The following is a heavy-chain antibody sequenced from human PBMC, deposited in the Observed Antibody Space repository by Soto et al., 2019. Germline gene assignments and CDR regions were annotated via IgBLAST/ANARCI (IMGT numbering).Heavy chain of an antibody. CDR3: ARDMGTAVELGYYYYGMDV. V-gene: IGHV3-21*01. CDR2: ISSSSSYI. Sequence: EVQLVESGGGLVKPGGSLRLSCAASGFTFSSYSMNWVRQAPGKGLEWVSSISSSSSYIYYADSVKGRLTISRDNAKNSLYLQMNSLRAEDTAVYYCARDMGTAVELGYYYYGMDVWGQGTTVTVSS. J-gene: IGHJ6*02. D-gene: IGHD1-1*01. CDR1: GFTFSSYS.